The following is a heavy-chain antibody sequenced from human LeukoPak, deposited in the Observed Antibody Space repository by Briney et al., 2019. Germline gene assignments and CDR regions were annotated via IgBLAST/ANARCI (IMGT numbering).Heavy chain of an antibody. Sequence: PSETLSLTCSVSTDSTNTYYWSWIRQSPGKGLEWIGHIYHSGSTDYNPSFKSRVTISIDMSKKEFSLKLTSVTVADTAMYYCVRLRWELLAPYLDRWGQGAFVIVSS. CDR3: VRLRWELLAPYLDR. J-gene: IGHJ5*02. D-gene: IGHD2-15*01. CDR1: TDSTNTYY. CDR2: IYHSGST. V-gene: IGHV4-59*01.